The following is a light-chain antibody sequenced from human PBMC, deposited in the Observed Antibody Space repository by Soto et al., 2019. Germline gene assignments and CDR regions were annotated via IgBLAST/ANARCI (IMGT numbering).Light chain of an antibody. CDR3: CSYAGRSTYV. Sequence: QSVLTQPASVSGSPGQSITIACAGSNSDVGTYSIVSWYQQHPGKAPKLMIYEVSKRPSGVSDRFSGSKSGKTASLTISGLQAEDEADYYCCSYAGRSTYVFGPGTKLTVL. V-gene: IGLV2-23*02. CDR2: EVS. CDR1: NSDVGTYSI. J-gene: IGLJ1*01.